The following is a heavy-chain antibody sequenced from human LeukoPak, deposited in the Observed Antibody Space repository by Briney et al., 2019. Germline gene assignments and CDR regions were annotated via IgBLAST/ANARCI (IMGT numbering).Heavy chain of an antibody. CDR3: ARGGIAAAQDY. Sequence: PSETLSLTCAVYGGSFSGYYWSWIRQPPGKGLEWTGEINHSGSTNYNPSLKSRVTISVDTSKNQFSLKLSSVTAADTAVYYCARGGIAAAQDYWGQGTLVTASS. J-gene: IGHJ4*02. V-gene: IGHV4-34*01. D-gene: IGHD6-13*01. CDR2: INHSGST. CDR1: GGSFSGYY.